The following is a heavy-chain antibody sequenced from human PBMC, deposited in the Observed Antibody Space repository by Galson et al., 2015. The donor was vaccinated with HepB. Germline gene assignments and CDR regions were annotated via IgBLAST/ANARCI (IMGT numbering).Heavy chain of an antibody. Sequence: SVKVSCKASGYTFTYRYLHWVRQAPGQALEWMGWITPFNGNTNYAQKFQDRVTITRDRSMSTAYIELSSLRSEDTAMYYCASWEGSSNYFDYWGQGTLVTVSS. CDR1: GYTFTYRY. CDR3: ASWEGSSNYFDY. D-gene: IGHD6-6*01. J-gene: IGHJ4*02. V-gene: IGHV1-45*02. CDR2: ITPFNGNT.